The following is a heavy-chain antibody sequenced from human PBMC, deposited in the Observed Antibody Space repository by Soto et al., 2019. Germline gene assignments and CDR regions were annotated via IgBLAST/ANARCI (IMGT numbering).Heavy chain of an antibody. Sequence: QVQLVQSGAEVKKPGSSVKVSCKASGGTFSSYAISWVRQAPGQGLEWMGGIIPIFGTANYAQKFQGRVTSTADEPTSTAYMELGSLRSEDTAVYYCARGGGGGYDSSGYLNWFDPWGQGTLVTVSS. D-gene: IGHD3-22*01. J-gene: IGHJ5*02. CDR1: GGTFSSYA. V-gene: IGHV1-69*01. CDR2: IIPIFGTA. CDR3: ARGGGGGYDSSGYLNWFDP.